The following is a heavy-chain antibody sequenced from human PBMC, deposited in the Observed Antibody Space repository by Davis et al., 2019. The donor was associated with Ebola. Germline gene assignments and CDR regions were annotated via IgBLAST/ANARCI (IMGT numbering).Heavy chain of an antibody. D-gene: IGHD1-20*01. CDR1: GNRFSSHW. V-gene: IGHV5-51*01. CDR2: IYPGDSDT. J-gene: IGHJ3*02. Sequence: KVSCKDSGNRFSSHWIGWVRQMPGKGLEWMGIIYPGDSDTRYSPSFRGQVTISADKSIRTAYLQWSGLKASDTAMYYCASLRRTITGMDDAFDIWGQGTMVTVSS. CDR3: ASLRRTITGMDDAFDI.